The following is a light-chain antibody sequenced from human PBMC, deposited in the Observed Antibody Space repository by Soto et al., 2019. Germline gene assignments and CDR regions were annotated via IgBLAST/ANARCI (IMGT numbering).Light chain of an antibody. V-gene: IGKV3-15*01. J-gene: IGKJ1*01. CDR2: GAS. CDR1: QSVNRH. CDR3: QHYNSYSEA. Sequence: VVMTQSPATLPVSPGERATLSCRTSQSVNRHLAWYQHKPGQAPRLLIYGASSRATGIPTRFSGSGSGTEFTLTIDSLQSEDFATYYCQHYNSYSEAFGQGTKVELK.